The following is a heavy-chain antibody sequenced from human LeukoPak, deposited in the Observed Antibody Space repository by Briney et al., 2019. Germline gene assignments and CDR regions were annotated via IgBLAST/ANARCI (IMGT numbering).Heavy chain of an antibody. V-gene: IGHV1-46*01. J-gene: IGHJ6*02. CDR3: ARDRYCSSTSCYRYYNQGPYYYYGMDV. CDR2: INPSGGST. Sequence: ASVKVSCKASGYTFTSYYMHWVRQAPGQGLEWMGIINPSGGSTSYAQKFQGRVTITADESTSTAYMELSSLRSEDTAVYYCARDRYCSSTSCYRYYNQGPYYYYGMDVWGQGTTVTVSS. D-gene: IGHD2-2*02. CDR1: GYTFTSYY.